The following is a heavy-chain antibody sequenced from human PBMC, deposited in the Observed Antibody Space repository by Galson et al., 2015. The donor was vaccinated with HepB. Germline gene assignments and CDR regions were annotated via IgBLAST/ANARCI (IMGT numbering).Heavy chain of an antibody. CDR2: IYTSGST. CDR3: ASAYLYDFWSGYPAIDAFDI. V-gene: IGHV4-61*02. Sequence: TLSLTCTVSGGSISSGSYYWSWIRQPAGKGLEWIGRIYTSGSTNYNPSLKSRVTMSVDTSKNQFSLKLSSVTAADTAVYYCASAYLYDFWSGYPAIDAFDIWGQGTMVTVSS. CDR1: GGSISSGSYY. D-gene: IGHD3-3*01. J-gene: IGHJ3*02.